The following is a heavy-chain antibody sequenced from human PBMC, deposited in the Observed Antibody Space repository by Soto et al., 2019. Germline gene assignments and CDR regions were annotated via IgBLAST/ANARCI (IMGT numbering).Heavy chain of an antibody. J-gene: IGHJ4*02. CDR3: AKILGGWELPIDY. V-gene: IGHV3-23*01. Sequence: PGGSRRLSCAASGFTFSSYAMSWVRQAPGKGLEWVSAISGSGGSTYYADSVKGRFTISRDNSKNTLYLQMNSLRAEDTAVYYCAKILGGWELPIDYWGQGTLGTVSS. CDR1: GFTFSSYA. CDR2: ISGSGGST. D-gene: IGHD1-7*01.